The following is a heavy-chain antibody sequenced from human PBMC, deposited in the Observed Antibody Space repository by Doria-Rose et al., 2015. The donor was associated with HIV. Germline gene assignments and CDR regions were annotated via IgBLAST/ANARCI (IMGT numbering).Heavy chain of an antibody. CDR1: GVSLSSPGMG. D-gene: IGHD6-13*01. V-gene: IGHV2-26*01. J-gene: IGHJ4*02. CDR2: IFSDDER. CDR3: ARIKSSGWYHKYYFDF. Sequence: SGPVLVKPTETLTLTCTVSGVSLSSPGMGVSWIRQPPGKALEWLANIFSDDERSYKTSLKSRLTISRGTSKSQVVLTVTDMDPVDIATYYCARIKSSGWYHKYYFDFWGQGTLVIVSA.